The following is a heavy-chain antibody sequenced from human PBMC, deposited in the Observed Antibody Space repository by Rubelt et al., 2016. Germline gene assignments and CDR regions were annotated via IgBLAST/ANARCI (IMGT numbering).Heavy chain of an antibody. J-gene: IGHJ4*02. CDR2: IYTSGST. V-gene: IGHV4-4*07. CDR3: ARDHSSGWYLEGFFDY. D-gene: IGHD6-19*01. CDR1: GGSISSYY. Sequence: ESGPGLVKPSETLSLTCTVSGGSISSYYWSWIRQPAGKGLEWIGRIYTSGSTNYNPSLKSRVTMSVDTSKNQFSLKLSSVTVADTAVYYCARDHSSGWYLEGFFDYWGQGTLVTVSS.